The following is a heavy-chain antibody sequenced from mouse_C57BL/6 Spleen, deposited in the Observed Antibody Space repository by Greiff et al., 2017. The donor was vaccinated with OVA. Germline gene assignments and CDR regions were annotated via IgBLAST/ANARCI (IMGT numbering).Heavy chain of an antibody. D-gene: IGHD1-1*01. J-gene: IGHJ1*03. CDR1: GFTFSDAW. Sequence: EVMLVESGGGLVQPGGSMKLSCAASGFTFSDAWMDWVRQSPEKGLEWVAEIRNKANNHATYYAESVKGRFTISRDDSKSSVYLQMNSLRAEDTGIYYCTRFPHYYGSSSNWYFDVWGTGTTVTVSS. CDR2: IRNKANNHAT. V-gene: IGHV6-6*01. CDR3: TRFPHYYGSSSNWYFDV.